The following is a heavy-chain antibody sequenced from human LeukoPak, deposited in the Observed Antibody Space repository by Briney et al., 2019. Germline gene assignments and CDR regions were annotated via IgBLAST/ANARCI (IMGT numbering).Heavy chain of an antibody. D-gene: IGHD4-17*01. Sequence: ASVKVSCKASGYTFTSYDINWVRQATGQGLEWMGWMNPNSGNTGYAQKFQGRVTMTRNTSISTAYMELSSLRSEDTAVYYCARGHHPATVTYYYYYYGMDVWGQGTTVTVSS. V-gene: IGHV1-8*01. CDR1: GYTFTSYD. J-gene: IGHJ6*02. CDR2: MNPNSGNT. CDR3: ARGHHPATVTYYYYYYGMDV.